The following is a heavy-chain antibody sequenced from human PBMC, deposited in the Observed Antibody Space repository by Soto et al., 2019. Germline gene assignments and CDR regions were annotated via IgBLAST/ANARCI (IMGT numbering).Heavy chain of an antibody. CDR1: GLTCSTYS. CDR2: ISSSSSYI. J-gene: IGHJ3*02. CDR3: ARVKGYDFWSGYSVSAFDI. V-gene: IGHV3-21*01. Sequence: GGSLRPSGPPFGLTCSTYSLTWVRKAQGKGLEWVSSISSSSSYIYYADSVKGRFTISRDNAKNSLYLQMNSLRAEDTAVYYCARVKGYDFWSGYSVSAFDIWGQGTMVTVSS. D-gene: IGHD3-3*01.